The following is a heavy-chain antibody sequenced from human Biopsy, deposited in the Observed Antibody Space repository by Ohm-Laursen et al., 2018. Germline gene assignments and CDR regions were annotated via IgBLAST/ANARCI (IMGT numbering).Heavy chain of an antibody. CDR1: DVSISSYY. V-gene: IGHV4-59*01. J-gene: IGHJ3*01. D-gene: IGHD3-3*01. Sequence: PGTLSLTCTVSDVSISSYYWNWIRQSPGRGLEWIAYVRYNGDTDYNPSLKSRVTIPLDASKNQFSLKLTSVTAADTAIYYCAREAIGVATTFDLWGQGTMVAVSS. CDR3: AREAIGVATTFDL. CDR2: VRYNGDT.